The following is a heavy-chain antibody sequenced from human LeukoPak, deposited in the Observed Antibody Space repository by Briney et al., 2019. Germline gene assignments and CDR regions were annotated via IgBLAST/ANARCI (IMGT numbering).Heavy chain of an antibody. Sequence: GESLRLSCAASGFTLSYYTMNWVRQAPGKGLEWVASISGDGSHIYYAASLKGRFTISSDSAESSLFLQMDSLTAGDTAVYYCARVVGGSYLDSWGQGTLVTVSS. D-gene: IGHD2-21*01. CDR1: GFTLSYYT. CDR2: ISGDGSHI. CDR3: ARVVGGSYLDS. J-gene: IGHJ4*02. V-gene: IGHV3-21*01.